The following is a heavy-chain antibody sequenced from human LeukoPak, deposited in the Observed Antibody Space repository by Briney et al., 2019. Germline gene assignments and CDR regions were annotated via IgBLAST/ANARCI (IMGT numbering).Heavy chain of an antibody. V-gene: IGHV1-69*01. D-gene: IGHD3-10*01. Sequence: ASVKVSCKASGGTFSSYAISWVRQAPGQGLEWMGGIIPIFGTANYAQKFRGRVTITADESTSTAYMELSSLRSEDTAVYYCARDSTAYYGSGSRPIFDYWGQGTLVTVSS. CDR2: IIPIFGTA. J-gene: IGHJ4*02. CDR3: ARDSTAYYGSGSRPIFDY. CDR1: GGTFSSYA.